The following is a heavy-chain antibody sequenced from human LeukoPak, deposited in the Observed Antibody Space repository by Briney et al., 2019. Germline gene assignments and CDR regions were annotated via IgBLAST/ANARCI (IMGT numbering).Heavy chain of an antibody. CDR1: GGSFSGYY. J-gene: IGHJ5*02. CDR3: ARRGSGSYRT. Sequence: SETLSLTCAVYGGSFSGYYWGWIRQPPGKGLEWIGEINHSGSTNYNPSLKSRVTISVDTSKNQFSLKLSSVTAADTAVYYCARRGSGSYRTWGQGTLVTVSS. D-gene: IGHD3-10*01. CDR2: INHSGST. V-gene: IGHV4-34*01.